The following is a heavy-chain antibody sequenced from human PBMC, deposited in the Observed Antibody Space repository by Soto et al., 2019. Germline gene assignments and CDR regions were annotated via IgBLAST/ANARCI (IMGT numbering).Heavy chain of an antibody. CDR1: GGTFGSYA. D-gene: IGHD2-2*01. V-gene: IGHV1-69*01. Sequence: QVQLVQSGAEVKTPGSSVKVSCKASGGTFGSYAISWVRQAPGQGLEWMGGIIPIPGTANYAQKFQGRVTIAADESTSTAYMELSSLRSEDTAVYYCARSQGSSTSLEIYYYYYYGMDVCGQGTTVTVSS. J-gene: IGHJ6*02. CDR3: ARSQGSSTSLEIYYYYYYGMDV. CDR2: IIPIPGTA.